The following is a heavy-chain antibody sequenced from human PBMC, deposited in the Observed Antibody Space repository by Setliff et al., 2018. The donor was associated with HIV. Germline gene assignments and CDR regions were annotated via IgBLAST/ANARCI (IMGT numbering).Heavy chain of an antibody. CDR2: IKDDGSEK. V-gene: IGHV3-7*01. Sequence: PGGSLRLSCVASGFTFNKYWMSWVRQAPEKGLEWVANIKDDGSEKYYVDSVKGRFTISRDNAKNSLDLQMNSLGAEDTAVYYCARDRIQSIAAAGTFFYWGQGTLVTVSS. D-gene: IGHD6-13*01. J-gene: IGHJ4*02. CDR3: ARDRIQSIAAAGTFFY. CDR1: GFTFNKYW.